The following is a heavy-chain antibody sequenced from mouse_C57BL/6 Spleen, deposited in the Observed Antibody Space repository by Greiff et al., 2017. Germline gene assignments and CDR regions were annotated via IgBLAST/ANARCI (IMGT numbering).Heavy chain of an antibody. CDR1: GFSLTSYG. Sequence: VQLVESGPGLVQPSQSLSITCTVSGFSLTSYGVHWVRQSPGKGLEWLGVIWSGGSTDYNAAFISRLSISKDNSKSQVFFKMNSLQADDTAIYYCARGGGSRGYFDVWGTGTTVTVSS. J-gene: IGHJ1*03. D-gene: IGHD1-1*01. CDR2: IWSGGST. V-gene: IGHV2-2*01. CDR3: ARGGGSRGYFDV.